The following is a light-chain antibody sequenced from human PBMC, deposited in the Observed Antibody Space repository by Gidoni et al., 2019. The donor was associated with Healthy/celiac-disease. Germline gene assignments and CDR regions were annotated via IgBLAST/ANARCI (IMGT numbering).Light chain of an antibody. CDR2: GAS. J-gene: IGKJ5*01. CDR3: QQYGSSPLT. V-gene: IGKV3-20*01. CDR1: HSISSSY. Sequence: IVLTPSPGTLSLSPGERATLSCRASHSISSSYLAWYQQKPGQAPRLLIYGASSRATGIPDRFSGSGSGTDFTLTIIRLEPEDFAVYYCQQYGSSPLTFGQGTRLEIK.